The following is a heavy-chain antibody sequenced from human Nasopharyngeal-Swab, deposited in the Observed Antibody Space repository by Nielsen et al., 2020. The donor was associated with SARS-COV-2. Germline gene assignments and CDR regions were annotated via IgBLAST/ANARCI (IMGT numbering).Heavy chain of an antibody. Sequence: GGSLRLSCAASGFTFSSYAMSWVRQAPGKGLEWVSAISGSSGSTYYADSVKGRFTISRDNSKNTLYLQMNSLRAEDTAVYYCAKVSWEWELLRWYFDYWGQGTLVTVSS. CDR2: ISGSSGST. CDR1: GFTFSSYA. V-gene: IGHV3-23*01. D-gene: IGHD1-26*01. CDR3: AKVSWEWELLRWYFDY. J-gene: IGHJ4*02.